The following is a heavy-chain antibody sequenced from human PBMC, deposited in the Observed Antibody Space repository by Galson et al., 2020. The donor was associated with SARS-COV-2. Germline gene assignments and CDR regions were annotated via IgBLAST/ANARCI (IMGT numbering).Heavy chain of an antibody. CDR2: ISGSGATT. J-gene: IGHJ4*02. D-gene: IGHD3-22*01. V-gene: IGHV3-23*01. Sequence: TGGSLRLSCAASGFTFTTYAMSWVRQAPGKGLEWVATISGSGATTYYADSAKGRFTISKDNSKNTLNLQINSLRLEDTAVYYCAKSSERVSITVYVVNFPEQFGQWGPGTLVTVSS. CDR1: GFTFTTYA. CDR3: AKSSERVSITVYVVNFPEQFGQ.